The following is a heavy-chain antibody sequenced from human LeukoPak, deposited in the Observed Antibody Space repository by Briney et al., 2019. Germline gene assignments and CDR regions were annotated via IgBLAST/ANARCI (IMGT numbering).Heavy chain of an antibody. CDR1: GFTFSNAW. V-gene: IGHV3-15*01. Sequence: GGSLRLSCAASGFTFSNAWMSWVRQAPGKGLEWVGRIKSKTDGGTTDYAAPVKGRFTISRDDSKNTLYLQMNSLKTEGTAVYYCTTGPERCSSTSCYAVGVDYWGQGTLVTVSS. CDR2: IKSKTDGGTT. J-gene: IGHJ4*02. D-gene: IGHD2-2*01. CDR3: TTGPERCSSTSCYAVGVDY.